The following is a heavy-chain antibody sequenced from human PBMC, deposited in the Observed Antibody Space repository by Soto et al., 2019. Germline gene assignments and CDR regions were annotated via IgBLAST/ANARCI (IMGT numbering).Heavy chain of an antibody. CDR1: GYTFSPYW. CDR2: IYPGAADS. CDR3: ASPAGYNYESS. J-gene: IGHJ5*02. Sequence: GASVKISCKGSGYSSGYTFSPYWIAWVRQMPGKGLECMGLIYPGAADSRYSPSLRGQVRVSGDKSLTTSCLQWRSLQASDIAICYRASPAGYNYESSWGQGTLVAVSS. V-gene: IGHV5-51*01. D-gene: IGHD5-18*01.